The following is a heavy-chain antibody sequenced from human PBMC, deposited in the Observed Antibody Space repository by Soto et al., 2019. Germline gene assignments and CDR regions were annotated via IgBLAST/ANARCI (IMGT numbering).Heavy chain of an antibody. CDR2: IWFDGSNR. CDR1: GFSFSSYG. D-gene: IGHD3-22*01. J-gene: IGHJ5*02. CDR3: ASSIDSSGSGWFDP. Sequence: QVQLVESGGGVVQPGRSLRLSCVASGFSFSSYGMHWVRQAPGKGLEWVAVIWFDGSNRYYADSVKGRFTISRENSKNTLYLQMSSLRAEDTAVYYCASSIDSSGSGWFDPWGQGTLVTVSS. V-gene: IGHV3-33*01.